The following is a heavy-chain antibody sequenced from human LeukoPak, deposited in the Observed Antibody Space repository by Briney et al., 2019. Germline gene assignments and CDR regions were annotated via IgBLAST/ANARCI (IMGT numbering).Heavy chain of an antibody. Sequence: PGGSLRLSCAASGFTFSNYWMSWVRQAPGKGLEWVANIKQDGSERYYVDSVKGRFTISRDNAKNSLYLQMNTLRAEDTAVYYCARVWGGSWRLFGYWGQGALVTVSS. CDR2: IKQDGSER. CDR1: GFTFSNYW. CDR3: ARVWGGSWRLFGY. D-gene: IGHD6-13*01. J-gene: IGHJ4*02. V-gene: IGHV3-7*01.